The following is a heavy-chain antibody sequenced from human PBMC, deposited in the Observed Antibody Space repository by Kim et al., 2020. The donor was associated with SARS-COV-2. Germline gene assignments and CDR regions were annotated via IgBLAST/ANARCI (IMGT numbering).Heavy chain of an antibody. V-gene: IGHV3-15*01. D-gene: IGHD3-22*01. CDR1: GFTFSNAW. CDR3: TTDPPPYYYDSSGYYRDY. Sequence: GGSLRLSCAASGFTFSNAWMSWVRQAPGKGLEWVGRIKSKTDGGTTDYAAPVKGRFTISRDDSKNTLYLQMNSLKTEDTAVYYCTTDPPPYYYDSSGYYRDYWGQGTLVTVS. CDR2: IKSKTDGGTT. J-gene: IGHJ4*02.